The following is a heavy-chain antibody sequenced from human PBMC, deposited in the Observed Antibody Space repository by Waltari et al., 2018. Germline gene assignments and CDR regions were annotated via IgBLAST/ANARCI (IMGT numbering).Heavy chain of an antibody. J-gene: IGHJ4*02. V-gene: IGHV4-4*02. CDR3: ARDRGRGLYLDS. D-gene: IGHD2-15*01. CDR1: GDSLSTKNW. CDR2: VHRSGIT. Sequence: QMQLQDTGPGRMKTSGTLSLTRVFSGDSLSTKNWGSWVRQSPEKGLGWIGQVHRSGITNYNPSFASRVDMSLEMSINQFSLTVVSATAADTAVYYCARDRGRGLYLDSWGQGTLVTVSP.